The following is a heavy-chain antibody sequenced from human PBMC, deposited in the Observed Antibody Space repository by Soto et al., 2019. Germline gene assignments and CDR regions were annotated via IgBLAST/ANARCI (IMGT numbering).Heavy chain of an antibody. D-gene: IGHD2-15*01. CDR3: AREYCSGGSCSIDY. J-gene: IGHJ4*02. Sequence: GGSLRLSCAASGFTFSTYDMHWVRQAPGKGLEWVTVISYDGSNKYYGDSVKGRFTISRDNSKNTLSLQMNSLRRQDTAVYYCAREYCSGGSCSIDYWGQGTLVTVSS. CDR1: GFTFSTYD. CDR2: ISYDGSNK. V-gene: IGHV3-30-3*01.